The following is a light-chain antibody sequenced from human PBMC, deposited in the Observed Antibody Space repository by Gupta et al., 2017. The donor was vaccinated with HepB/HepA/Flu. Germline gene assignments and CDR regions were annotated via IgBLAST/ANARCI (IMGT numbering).Light chain of an antibody. V-gene: IGKV2-28*01. Sequence: DIVMTQSPLSLPVTPGEPASISCRSSQSLLHTNGYNYLAWYLQKPGQSPQLLIYLGSNRAAGVTDRFSGSGSGRDFTLRISRGEAEDVGIYYCWQALQNPRITFGQGTRLEIK. CDR3: WQALQNPRIT. J-gene: IGKJ5*01. CDR1: QSLLHTNGYNY. CDR2: LGS.